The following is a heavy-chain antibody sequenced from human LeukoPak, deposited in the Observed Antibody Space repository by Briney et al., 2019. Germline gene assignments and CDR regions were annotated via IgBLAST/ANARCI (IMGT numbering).Heavy chain of an antibody. D-gene: IGHD3-10*01. CDR1: GFTFSSYA. Sequence: PGGSLRLSCAASGFTFSSYAMHWVRQAPGKGLEWVAVISYDGSNKYYADSVKGRFTISRDNSKNTLYLQMNSLRAEDTAMYYCATYGSGSHKSQPFDYWGQGTLVTVSS. CDR3: ATYGSGSHKSQPFDY. J-gene: IGHJ4*02. CDR2: ISYDGSNK. V-gene: IGHV3-30*04.